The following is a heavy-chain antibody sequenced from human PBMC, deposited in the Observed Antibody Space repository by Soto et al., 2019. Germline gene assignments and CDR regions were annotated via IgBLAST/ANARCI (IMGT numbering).Heavy chain of an antibody. D-gene: IGHD6-6*01. CDR3: ARDHLRGYSSSSGGYYYYGMDV. V-gene: IGHV4-31*03. J-gene: IGHJ6*02. CDR1: GGSISSGGYY. Sequence: QVQLQESGPGLVKPSQTLSLTCTVSGGSISSGGYYWSWIRQHPGKVLEWIGYIYYSGSTYYNPSLKSRVTISVDTSKNQFSLKLGSVTAADTAVYYCARDHLRGYSSSSGGYYYYGMDVWGQGTTVTVSS. CDR2: IYYSGST.